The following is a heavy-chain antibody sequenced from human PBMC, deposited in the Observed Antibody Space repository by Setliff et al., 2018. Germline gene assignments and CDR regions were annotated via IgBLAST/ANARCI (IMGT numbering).Heavy chain of an antibody. CDR2: IYYSGAA. V-gene: IGHV4-59*01. CDR3: ARGGTYRYFDY. J-gene: IGHJ4*03. Sequence: PSETLSLTCTVSGGSISSYYWSWIRQPPGKGLEWIGYIYYSGAAKYDPSLKSRVTMSVDTSKTQFSLKLNSMTTADTAVYYCARGGTYRYFDYWGKGTTVTVSS. CDR1: GGSISSYY.